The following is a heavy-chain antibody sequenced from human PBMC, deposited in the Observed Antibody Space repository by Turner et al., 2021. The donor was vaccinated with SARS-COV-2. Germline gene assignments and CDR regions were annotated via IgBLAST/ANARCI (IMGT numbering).Heavy chain of an antibody. D-gene: IGHD6-13*01. Sequence: EVQLVESGGGLVQPGGSLRLSCAVSGFTFSSYWMSWVRQAPGKGLEWVANIKQDGSEKYYVDAVKGRCTISRDNAKNSLYLQMNSRRAEDTAVYYCARLHTSSWYFDYWGQGTLVTVSS. CDR1: GFTFSSYW. CDR3: ARLHTSSWYFDY. CDR2: IKQDGSEK. V-gene: IGHV3-7*03. J-gene: IGHJ4*02.